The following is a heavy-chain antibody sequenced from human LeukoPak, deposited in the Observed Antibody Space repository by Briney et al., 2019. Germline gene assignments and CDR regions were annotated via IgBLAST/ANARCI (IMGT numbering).Heavy chain of an antibody. CDR2: ISADGNEK. CDR3: ARDVGRDTVTTEIEY. D-gene: IGHD4-11*01. J-gene: IGHJ4*02. Sequence: GGSLRLSCAASGFTVSSNYMSWVRQAPGKGLEWVAVISADGNEKNYADSVKGRFTISKDNSKNTLYLQMNSLRAEDTALYYCARDVGRDTVTTEIEYWGQGTLVTVSS. V-gene: IGHV3-30*03. CDR1: GFTVSSNY.